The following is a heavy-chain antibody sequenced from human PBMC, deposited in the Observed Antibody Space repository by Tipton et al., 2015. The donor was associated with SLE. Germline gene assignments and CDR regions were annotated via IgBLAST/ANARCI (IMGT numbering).Heavy chain of an antibody. CDR1: GFTFGDYG. D-gene: IGHD2-15*01. V-gene: IGHV3-49*03. CDR2: IRSKAYGGTT. J-gene: IGHJ3*02. Sequence: RSLRLSCTASGFTFGDYGMSWFRQAPGKGLEWVGFIRSKAYGGTTEYAASVKGRFTISRDDSKSIAYLQMNSLKTEDTAVYYCTRGLVAAGRTDAFDIGGQGTRVTASS. CDR3: TRGLVAAGRTDAFDI.